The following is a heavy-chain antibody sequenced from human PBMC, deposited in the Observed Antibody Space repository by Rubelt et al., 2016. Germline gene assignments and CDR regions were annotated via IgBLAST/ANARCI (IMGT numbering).Heavy chain of an antibody. CDR1: GFTFSSYS. Sequence: EVQLVESGGGLVQPGGSLRLSCAASGFTFSSYSMNWVRQAPGKGLEWVSYISSSSSTIYYADSVKGRFTIARDNAKNSLYLQMNSLRDEDTAVYYCARDRSVAVAVAGTSLGYWGQGTLVTVSS. J-gene: IGHJ4*02. D-gene: IGHD6-19*01. CDR3: ARDRSVAVAVAGTSLGY. CDR2: ISSSSSTI. V-gene: IGHV3-48*02.